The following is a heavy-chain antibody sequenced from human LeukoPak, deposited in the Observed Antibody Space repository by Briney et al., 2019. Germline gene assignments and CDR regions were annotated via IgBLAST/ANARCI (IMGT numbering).Heavy chain of an antibody. CDR3: AKDSLMTYDYYYMDV. V-gene: IGHV4-4*07. D-gene: IGHD3-16*01. J-gene: IGHJ6*03. Sequence: SETLSLTCTVSGGTISSYYWSWIRQPAGKGLEWIGRIYTSGSTNYNPSLKSRVTISVDKSKNQFSLKLSSVTAADTAVYYCAKDSLMTYDYYYMDVWGKGTTVTVSS. CDR2: IYTSGST. CDR1: GGTISSYY.